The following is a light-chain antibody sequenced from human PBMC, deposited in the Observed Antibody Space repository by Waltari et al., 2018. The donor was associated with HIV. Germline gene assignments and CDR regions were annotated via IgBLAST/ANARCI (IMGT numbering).Light chain of an antibody. J-gene: IGLJ3*02. CDR3: AAWDDSLSGWV. CDR2: RNN. Sequence: QSMLTQPPSASGTPGQRVTISCSGSSSNIGSNYVYWYQQVPGTAPKRHIYRNNPRPSGAPDRFSGSKSGTAASLASSGLRSEDEADYYCAAWDDSLSGWVFGGGTKLTVL. V-gene: IGLV1-47*01. CDR1: SSNIGSNY.